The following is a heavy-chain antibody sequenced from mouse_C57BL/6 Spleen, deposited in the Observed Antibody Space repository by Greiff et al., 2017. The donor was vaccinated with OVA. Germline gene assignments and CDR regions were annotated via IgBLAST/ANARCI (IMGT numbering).Heavy chain of an antibody. J-gene: IGHJ2*01. CDR3: ARGGYGSGVDY. CDR1: GYTFTSYW. Sequence: VKLQQPGAELVMPGASVKLSCKASGYTFTSYWMHWVKQRPGQGLEWIGEIDPSDSYTNYNQKFKGKSTLTVDKSSSTAYMQLSSLTSEDSAVYYCARGGYGSGVDYWGQGTTLTVSS. D-gene: IGHD1-1*01. CDR2: IDPSDSYT. V-gene: IGHV1-69*01.